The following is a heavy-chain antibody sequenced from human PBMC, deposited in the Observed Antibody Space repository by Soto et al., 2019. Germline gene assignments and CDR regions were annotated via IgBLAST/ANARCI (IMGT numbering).Heavy chain of an antibody. Sequence: SETLSLTCAVYGGSFSRYYWSWIRQPPGKGREWIGGVNHSGSTNYNPSLKSRVTISIDTSKNQFPLKLSPVPAAHTAVYYCSAFAYGSGSLDWFDPWGQGTLVTVSS. V-gene: IGHV4-34*01. J-gene: IGHJ5*02. CDR3: SAFAYGSGSLDWFDP. CDR1: GGSFSRYY. CDR2: VNHSGST. D-gene: IGHD3-10*01.